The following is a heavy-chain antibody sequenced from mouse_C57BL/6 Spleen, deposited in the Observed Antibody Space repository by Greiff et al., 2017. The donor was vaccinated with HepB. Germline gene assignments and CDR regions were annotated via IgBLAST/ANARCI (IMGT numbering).Heavy chain of an antibody. CDR1: GFNIKDDY. Sequence: VQLQQSGAELVRPGASVKLSCTASGFNIKDDYMHWVKQRPEQGLEWIGWIDPENGDTEYASKFQGKATITADTSSNTAYLQLSSLTSEDTAVYYCTTRTVGCWGQGTTLTVSS. V-gene: IGHV14-4*01. D-gene: IGHD1-1*01. CDR3: TTRTVGC. J-gene: IGHJ2*01. CDR2: IDPENGDT.